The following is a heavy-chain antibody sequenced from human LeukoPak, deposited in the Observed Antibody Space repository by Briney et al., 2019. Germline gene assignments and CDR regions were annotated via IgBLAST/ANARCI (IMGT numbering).Heavy chain of an antibody. CDR2: IYSTMSA. Sequence: PSETLSLTCAVSGASISSDYWSWIRQTPGKGLEWSAYIYSTMSANYNPSLRSRATISLDTSKNQFSLKLRSVTATDAAVCYCARHLWYGIGAKKEDAFDIWGQGTMVTVSS. V-gene: IGHV4-59*08. D-gene: IGHD2-21*01. CDR1: GASISSDY. CDR3: ARHLWYGIGAKKEDAFDI. J-gene: IGHJ3*02.